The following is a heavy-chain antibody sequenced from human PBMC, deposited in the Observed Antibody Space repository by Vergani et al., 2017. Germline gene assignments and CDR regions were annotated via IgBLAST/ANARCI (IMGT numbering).Heavy chain of an antibody. J-gene: IGHJ5*02. CDR2: ISYDGSNK. Sequence: QVQLVESGGGVVQPGRSLRLSCAASGFTFSSYAMHWVRQAPGKGLEWVAVISYDGSNKYYADSVKGRFTISRDNSKITLYLQMNSLRAEDTAVYYCARDGRDIVVVVAANNNWFDPWGQGTLVTVSS. CDR3: ARDGRDIVVVVAANNNWFDP. CDR1: GFTFSSYA. D-gene: IGHD2-15*01. V-gene: IGHV3-30*04.